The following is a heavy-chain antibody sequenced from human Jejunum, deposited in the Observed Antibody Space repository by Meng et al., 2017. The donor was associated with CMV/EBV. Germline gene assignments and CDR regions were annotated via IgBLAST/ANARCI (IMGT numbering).Heavy chain of an antibody. CDR3: TTLYGDSIS. CDR1: GGLIWSDAW. J-gene: IGHJ4*02. CDR2: IYHSGRT. D-gene: IGHD4-17*01. V-gene: IGHV4-4*03. Sequence: VVALGSCVGGVVAPGASLITCCVSGGLIWSDAWRSWVRQAPGKGLEWIGEIYHSGRTNYNPSVKSRVSMSVDKSQNHFSLRLSSVTAADTAVYYCTTLYGDSISWGQGTLVTVSS.